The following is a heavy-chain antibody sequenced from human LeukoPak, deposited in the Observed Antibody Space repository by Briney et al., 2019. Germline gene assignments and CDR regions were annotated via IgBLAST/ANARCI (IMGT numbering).Heavy chain of an antibody. V-gene: IGHV5-51*01. D-gene: IGHD6-19*01. Sequence: GESLKISCKGSGSSFTSYWIGWVRQLPGKGLEWMGIIYPGDSDTRYSPPFQGQVTISADKSISTAYLQWSSLKASDTAMYYCAIQGSSIAVTVDYWGQGTLVTVSS. J-gene: IGHJ4*02. CDR1: GSSFTSYW. CDR2: IYPGDSDT. CDR3: AIQGSSIAVTVDY.